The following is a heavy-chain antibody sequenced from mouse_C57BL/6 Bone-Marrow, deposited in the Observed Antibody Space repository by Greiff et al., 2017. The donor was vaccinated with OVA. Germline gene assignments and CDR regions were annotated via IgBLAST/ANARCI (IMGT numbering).Heavy chain of an antibody. J-gene: IGHJ2*01. CDR2: INPYNGDT. Sequence: VQLKQSGPELVKPGDSVKISCTASGYSFTGYFMNWVMQSHGKSLEWIGRINPYNGDTFYNQKFKGKATLTVDKSSSTAHMELRSLTSEDSAVYDCARTDYGYDFDYWGQGTTLTVSS. CDR1: GYSFTGYF. V-gene: IGHV1-20*01. CDR3: ARTDYGYDFDY. D-gene: IGHD1-2*01.